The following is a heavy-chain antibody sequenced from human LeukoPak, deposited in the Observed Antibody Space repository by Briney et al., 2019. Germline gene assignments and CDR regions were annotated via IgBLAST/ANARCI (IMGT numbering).Heavy chain of an antibody. D-gene: IGHD5-18*01. CDR1: GYTFTSLD. J-gene: IGHJ4*02. CDR3: ARGLGRTVMVTRGGVRFDY. CDR2: MNPNSGNT. Sequence: ASVKVSCKASGYTFTSLDINWVRQATGQGLEWMGWMNPNSGNTGYAQKFQGRVTMTRNTSISTAYMELSSLRSEDTAVYYCARGLGRTVMVTRGGVRFDYWGQGTLVTVSS. V-gene: IGHV1-8*01.